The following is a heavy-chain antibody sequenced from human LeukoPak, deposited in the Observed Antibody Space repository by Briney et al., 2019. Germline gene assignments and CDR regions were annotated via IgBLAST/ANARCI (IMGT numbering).Heavy chain of an antibody. J-gene: IGHJ4*02. D-gene: IGHD1-14*01. Sequence: GGSLRLSCEVSEFPFSIYAMAWVRQAPGQGLEWVSAIDATGSDKHYTDSVKGRFTISRDNSKNTVYLQMNSLRVEDTAVYYCADYRKPQGLDYWGQETLVTVSS. CDR3: ADYRKPQGLDY. V-gene: IGHV3-23*01. CDR1: EFPFSIYA. CDR2: IDATGSDK.